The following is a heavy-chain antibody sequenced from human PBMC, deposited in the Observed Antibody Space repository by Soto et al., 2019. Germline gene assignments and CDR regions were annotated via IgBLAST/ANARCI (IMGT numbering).Heavy chain of an antibody. V-gene: IGHV1-69*13. Sequence: SVKVSCKASGGTFSSYAISWVRQAPGQGLEWMGGIIPIFGTANYAQKFQGRVTITADESTSTAYMELSSLRSEDTAVYYCARGKRYFDPNYYGMDVWGQGTTVTVSS. D-gene: IGHD3-9*01. CDR2: IIPIFGTA. CDR3: ARGKRYFDPNYYGMDV. J-gene: IGHJ6*02. CDR1: GGTFSSYA.